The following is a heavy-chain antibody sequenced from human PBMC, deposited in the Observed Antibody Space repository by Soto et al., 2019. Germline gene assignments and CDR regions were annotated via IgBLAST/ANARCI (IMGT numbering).Heavy chain of an antibody. CDR3: AKEGNDILTGYDY. Sequence: LRLSCAASGFTFSSYGMHWVRQAPGKGLEWVAVISYDGSNKYYADSVKGRFTISRDNSKNTLYLQMNSLRAEDTAVYYCAKEGNDILTGYDYWGQGTLVTVSS. V-gene: IGHV3-30*18. J-gene: IGHJ4*02. CDR1: GFTFSSYG. D-gene: IGHD3-9*01. CDR2: ISYDGSNK.